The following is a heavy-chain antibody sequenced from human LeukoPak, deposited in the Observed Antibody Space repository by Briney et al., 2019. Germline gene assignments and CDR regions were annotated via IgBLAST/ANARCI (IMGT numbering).Heavy chain of an antibody. CDR1: EFSVGSNY. CDR2: IYSGGST. D-gene: IGHD2-2*02. V-gene: IGHV3-66*01. Sequence: PGGSLRLSCAASEFSVGSNYMTWVRQAPGKGLEWVSLIYSGGSTYYADSVKGRFTISRDNSKNTLYLQMNSLRAEDTAVYYCARGPIPDYWGQGTLVTVSS. CDR3: ARGPIPDY. J-gene: IGHJ4*02.